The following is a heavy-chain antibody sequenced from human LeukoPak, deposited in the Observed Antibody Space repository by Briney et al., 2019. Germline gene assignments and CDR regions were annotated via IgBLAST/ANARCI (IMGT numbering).Heavy chain of an antibody. CDR3: ARGRDYSYMDV. V-gene: IGHV3-48*01. J-gene: IGHJ6*03. Sequence: GGSLRLSCAASGFTFSSNSMNRVRQAPGKGLEWVSYIGTSSTPIYYADSVKGRFTISRDNAKNSLFLQMNSLRAEDTAVYFCARGRDYSYMDVWGKGTTVTVSS. CDR1: GFTFSSNS. CDR2: IGTSSTPI. D-gene: IGHD5-24*01.